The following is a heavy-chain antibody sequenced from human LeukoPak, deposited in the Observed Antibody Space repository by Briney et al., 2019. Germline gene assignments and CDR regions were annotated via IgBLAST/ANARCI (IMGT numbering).Heavy chain of an antibody. V-gene: IGHV1-69*13. CDR1: GGTFSSYA. D-gene: IGHD1-26*01. Sequence: ASVKVSCKASGGTFSSYAISWVRQAPGQGLEWMGGIIPIFGTANYAQKFQGRVTITADESTSTAYMELNSLRSEDTAVYYCARVGGSLGNAFDIWGQGTMVTVSS. J-gene: IGHJ3*02. CDR2: IIPIFGTA. CDR3: ARVGGSLGNAFDI.